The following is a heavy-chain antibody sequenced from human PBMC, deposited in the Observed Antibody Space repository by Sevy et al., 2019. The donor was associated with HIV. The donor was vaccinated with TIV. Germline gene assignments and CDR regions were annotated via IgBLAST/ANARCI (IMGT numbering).Heavy chain of an antibody. J-gene: IGHJ5*01. D-gene: IGHD1-1*01. CDR3: AKDSHPDRSATGNNWFDS. V-gene: IGHV3-30*18. CDR2: ISYGANHR. CDR1: GFIFRDYG. Sequence: GGYLRLSCVASGFIFRDYGMHWVRQAPGKGLEWVAVISYGANHRYYADSARDRFTISRDNSKNTLFLQMNSLTIEDTAVYYCAKDSHPDRSATGNNWFDSWGQGSLVTVSS.